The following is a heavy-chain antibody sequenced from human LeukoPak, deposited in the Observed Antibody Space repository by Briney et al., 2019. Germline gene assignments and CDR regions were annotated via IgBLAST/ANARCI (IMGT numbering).Heavy chain of an antibody. CDR3: ARVFTYYYDSSGPIDAFDI. D-gene: IGHD3-22*01. Sequence: TGGSLRLSCAASGFTFTTYWMSWVRQAPGKGLEWVANIKQDGTERYYVDSVKGRFTISRDNAKNSLYLQMNSLRAEDTAVYYCARVFTYYYDSSGPIDAFDIWGQGTMVTVSS. V-gene: IGHV3-7*01. CDR1: GFTFTTYW. CDR2: IKQDGTER. J-gene: IGHJ3*02.